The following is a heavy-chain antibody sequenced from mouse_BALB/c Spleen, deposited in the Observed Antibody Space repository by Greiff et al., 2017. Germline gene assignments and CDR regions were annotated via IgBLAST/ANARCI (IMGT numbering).Heavy chain of an antibody. CDR1: GYTFTEFT. J-gene: IGHJ3*01. V-gene: IGHV1-18*01. D-gene: IGHD4-1*01. Sequence: SGPELVKPGASVKISCKTSGYTFTEFTMHWVKQSHGKSLEWIGGINPNNGGTSYNQKFKGKATLTVDKSSSTAYMELRSLTSEDSAVYYCEGGTGTKGVWFAYWGQGTLVTVSA. CDR3: EGGTGTKGVWFAY. CDR2: INPNNGGT.